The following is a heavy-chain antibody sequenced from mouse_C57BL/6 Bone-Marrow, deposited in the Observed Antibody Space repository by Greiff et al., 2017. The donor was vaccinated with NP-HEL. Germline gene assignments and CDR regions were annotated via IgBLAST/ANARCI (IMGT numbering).Heavy chain of an antibody. CDR3: ARDRHYGSSSWYFDV. J-gene: IGHJ1*03. Sequence: EVKLVESEGGLVQPGSSMKLSCTASGFTFSDYYMAWVRQVPEKGLEWVANINYDGSSTYYLDSLKSRFIISRDNAKNIIYLQMSSLKSKDTATYYCARDRHYGSSSWYFDVWGTGTTVTVSS. D-gene: IGHD1-1*01. V-gene: IGHV5-16*01. CDR1: GFTFSDYY. CDR2: INYDGSST.